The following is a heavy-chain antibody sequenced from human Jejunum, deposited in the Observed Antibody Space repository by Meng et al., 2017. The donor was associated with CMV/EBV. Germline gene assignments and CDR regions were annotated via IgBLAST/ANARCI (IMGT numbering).Heavy chain of an antibody. CDR3: GRNRVDY. J-gene: IGHJ4*02. Sequence: LGLSCAASGITFSSYWMSWVRQAPGKGLEWVANIKQDGSEKFYVDSVKGRFTISRDNAKSSLYLQMNSLRAEDTAVYYCGRNRVDYWGQGTLVTVSS. CDR2: IKQDGSEK. V-gene: IGHV3-7*01. D-gene: IGHD1-14*01. CDR1: GITFSSYW.